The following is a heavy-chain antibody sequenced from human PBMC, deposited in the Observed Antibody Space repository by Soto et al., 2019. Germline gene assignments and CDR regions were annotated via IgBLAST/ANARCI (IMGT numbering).Heavy chain of an antibody. J-gene: IGHJ6*02. CDR1: GGSISSSSYY. Sequence: SETLSLTCTVSGGSISSSSYYWGWIRQPPGKGLEWIGSIYYSGSTYYNPSLKSRVTISVDTSKNQFSLKLSSVTAADTAVYYCTTDGTYYYGSGSYYQAYYYYGMDVWGQGTTVTVSS. CDR3: TTDGTYYYGSGSYYQAYYYYGMDV. V-gene: IGHV4-39*03. D-gene: IGHD3-10*01. CDR2: IYYSGST.